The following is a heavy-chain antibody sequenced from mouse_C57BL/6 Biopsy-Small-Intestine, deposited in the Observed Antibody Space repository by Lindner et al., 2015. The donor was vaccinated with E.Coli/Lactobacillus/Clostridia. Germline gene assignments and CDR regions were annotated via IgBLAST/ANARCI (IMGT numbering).Heavy chain of an antibody. CDR1: GFTFSDYG. CDR3: ARPFYYAMDY. Sequence: VQLQESGGGLVKPGGSLKLSCAASGFTFSDYGMHWVRQAPEKGLEWIAYISSGSSTIYCADTVKGRFTISRDNAKNTLFLQVTSLRSEDTAMYYCARPFYYAMDYWGQGTSVTVSS. CDR2: ISSGSSTI. V-gene: IGHV5-17*01. J-gene: IGHJ4*01.